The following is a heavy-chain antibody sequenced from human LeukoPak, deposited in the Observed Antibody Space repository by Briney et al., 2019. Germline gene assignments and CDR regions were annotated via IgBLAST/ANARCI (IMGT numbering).Heavy chain of an antibody. CDR3: AKDGPDIVVVPAAILLI. CDR1: GFTFSSYA. CDR2: ISGSGGST. V-gene: IGHV3-23*01. J-gene: IGHJ3*02. Sequence: GGSLRLSCAASGFTFSSYAMSWVRQAPGKGLEWVSAISGSGGSTYYADSVKGRFTISRDNSKNTLYLQMNSLRAEDTAVYYCAKDGPDIVVVPAAILLIWGQGTMVTVSS. D-gene: IGHD2-2*01.